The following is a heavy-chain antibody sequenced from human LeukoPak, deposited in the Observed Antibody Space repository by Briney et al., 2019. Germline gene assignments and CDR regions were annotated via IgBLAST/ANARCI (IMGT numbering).Heavy chain of an antibody. J-gene: IGHJ3*02. CDR1: GFTVSSNY. D-gene: IGHD3-16*01. Sequence: GGSLRLSCAASGFTVSSNYMSWVCQAPGKGLEWVSVIYSGDSTFYADSVKGRFTISRDNSKDTLYLQMNSLRAEDTAVYYCARALGDAFDIWGQGTMVTVSS. V-gene: IGHV3-53*01. CDR3: ARALGDAFDI. CDR2: IYSGDST.